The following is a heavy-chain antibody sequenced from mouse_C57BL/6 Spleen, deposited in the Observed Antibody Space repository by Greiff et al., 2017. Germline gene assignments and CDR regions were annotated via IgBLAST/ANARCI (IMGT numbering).Heavy chain of an antibody. D-gene: IGHD2-4*01. CDR3: ANYNYLYAMDY. CDR1: GFSLTSYG. V-gene: IGHV2-5*01. CDR2: IWRGGST. J-gene: IGHJ4*01. Sequence: QVQLKESGPGLVQPSQCLSITCTVSGFSLTSYGVHWVRQSPGKGLEWLGVIWRGGSTDYNAAFMSRLGITKDNSKSQVFFKMNSLQADDTAIYYFANYNYLYAMDYWGQGTSVTVSS.